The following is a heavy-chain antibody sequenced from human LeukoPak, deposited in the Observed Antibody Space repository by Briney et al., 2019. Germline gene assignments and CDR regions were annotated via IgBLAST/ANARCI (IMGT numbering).Heavy chain of an antibody. CDR2: ISWDGGST. CDR3: ARSDRSGGYTDAFDI. Sequence: PGGSLRLSCAASGFTFDDYAMHWVRQAPGKGLEWVSLISWDGGSTYYADSVKGRFTISRDNSKNSLYLQMNSLRAEDTALYYCARSDRSGGYTDAFDIWGQGTMVTVSS. V-gene: IGHV3-43D*03. D-gene: IGHD5-18*01. J-gene: IGHJ3*02. CDR1: GFTFDDYA.